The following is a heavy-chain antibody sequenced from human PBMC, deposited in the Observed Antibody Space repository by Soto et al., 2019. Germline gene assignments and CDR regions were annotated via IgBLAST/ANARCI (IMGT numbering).Heavy chain of an antibody. V-gene: IGHV4-59*01. CDR2: MYNSGST. CDR3: ARDLWGYSGVDCDQLDV. CDR1: GGSISRYY. J-gene: IGHJ6*01. D-gene: IGHD2-21*02. Sequence: SETLSLTCTVSGGSISRYYWSWIRQPPGKGLEWIGYMYNSGSTIYNPSLERRATISADTSKNQFSLQLNSVTAADTAVYFCARDLWGYSGVDCDQLDVWGQGTTVTVS.